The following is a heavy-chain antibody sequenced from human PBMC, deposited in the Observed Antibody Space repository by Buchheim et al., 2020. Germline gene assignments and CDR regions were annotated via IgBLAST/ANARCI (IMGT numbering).Heavy chain of an antibody. Sequence: QVQLQESGAGLVKPSETLSPTCTVPGGSISSYHWSWIRQPPGKGLGWVGYIYYSGSTNYNPSLKSRVTISVDTSKNKLSLKLGSVTAADTAVYYCARDSGGGIRWFDPWGQGTL. CDR3: ARDSGGGIRWFDP. CDR1: GGSISSYH. V-gene: IGHV4-59*01. J-gene: IGHJ5*02. D-gene: IGHD6-13*01. CDR2: IYYSGST.